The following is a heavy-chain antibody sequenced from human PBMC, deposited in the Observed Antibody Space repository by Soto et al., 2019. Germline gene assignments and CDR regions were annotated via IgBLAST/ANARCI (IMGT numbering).Heavy chain of an antibody. CDR1: GYTFTSYY. CDR3: ARGTGTAAAYYYYYMVV. V-gene: IGHV1-46*03. J-gene: IGHJ6*03. D-gene: IGHD6-13*01. Sequence: QVQLVQSGAEVKKPGASVKVSCKASGYTFTSYYMHWVRQAPGQGLEGRGMINPSGGSTDYAQKFQGRVTMTRDTSTSTVYMALSSLRSEDTAVYYCARGTGTAAAYYYYYMVVWGQGTTVTVSS. CDR2: INPSGGST.